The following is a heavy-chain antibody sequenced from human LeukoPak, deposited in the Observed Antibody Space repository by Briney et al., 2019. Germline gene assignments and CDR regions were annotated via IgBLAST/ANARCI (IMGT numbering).Heavy chain of an antibody. J-gene: IGHJ4*02. V-gene: IGHV4-39*07. CDR1: GGSISSSSYY. CDR2: IYYSGST. Sequence: SETLSLTCTVSGGSISSSSYYWGWIRRPPGKGLEWIGSIYYSGSTYYNPSLKSRVTISVDTSKNQFSLKLSSVTAADTAVYYCARETSYDSSGYLLDYWGQGTLVTVSS. CDR3: ARETSYDSSGYLLDY. D-gene: IGHD3-22*01.